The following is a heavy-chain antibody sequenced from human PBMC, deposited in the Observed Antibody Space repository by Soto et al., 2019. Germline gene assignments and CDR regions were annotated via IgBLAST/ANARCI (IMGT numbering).Heavy chain of an antibody. Sequence: GGSLRLSCAASGFTFSSYSMNWVRQAPGKGLEWVATFWYDASAQRYADSVKGRFTISRDPSRGTVYLLMDSLRTDDTAVYYCVFGSWNQYFFDHWGQESLVTVSS. CDR3: VFGSWNQYFFDH. CDR1: GFTFSSYS. V-gene: IGHV3-33*08. J-gene: IGHJ4*02. CDR2: FWYDASAQ. D-gene: IGHD6-13*01.